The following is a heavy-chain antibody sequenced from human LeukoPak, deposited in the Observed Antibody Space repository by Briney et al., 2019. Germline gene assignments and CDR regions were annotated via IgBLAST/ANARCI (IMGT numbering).Heavy chain of an antibody. Sequence: PGGSLRLSCAASGFIFYDYAMHWVRQAPGKGLEWVSGVSSNSDSIGYADSVKGRFTISRDNAKNSLYLQMNSLRVEDMALYYCAKDISSGGGNYALTLGFGAFDIWGQGTMVTVSS. CDR1: GFIFYDYA. CDR2: VSSNSDSI. V-gene: IGHV3-9*03. D-gene: IGHD1-26*01. J-gene: IGHJ3*02. CDR3: AKDISSGGGNYALTLGFGAFDI.